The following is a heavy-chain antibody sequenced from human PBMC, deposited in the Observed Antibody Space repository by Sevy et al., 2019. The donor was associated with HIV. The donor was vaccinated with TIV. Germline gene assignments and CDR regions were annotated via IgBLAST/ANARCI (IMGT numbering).Heavy chain of an antibody. J-gene: IGHJ4*02. V-gene: IGHV3-30*18. D-gene: IGHD2-15*01. Sequence: GGSLRLSCAASGFTFSSYGIHWVRQAPGKGLEWVALISYDGSNKYYADSVKGRFTISRDNSKNTLYLQMNSLRAEDTAVYYCTKDWWPFYGSRETLNDYWGQGTLVTVSS. CDR1: GFTFSSYG. CDR3: TKDWWPFYGSRETLNDY. CDR2: ISYDGSNK.